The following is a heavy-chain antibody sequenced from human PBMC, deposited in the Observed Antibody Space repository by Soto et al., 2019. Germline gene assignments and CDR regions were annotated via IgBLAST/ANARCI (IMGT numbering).Heavy chain of an antibody. V-gene: IGHV6-1*01. D-gene: IGHD6-13*01. Sequence: TLSLTCVMSGASVSSNSAAWNWIRQSPSRGLEWLGRTYYRSQWYTDYAVSMKNRITINPDTSKNQFSLQLNSVTPEDTAVYYCARSTDSSFDYWGQGTLVTVSS. CDR2: TYYRSQWYT. CDR3: ARSTDSSFDY. J-gene: IGHJ4*02. CDR1: GASVSSNSAA.